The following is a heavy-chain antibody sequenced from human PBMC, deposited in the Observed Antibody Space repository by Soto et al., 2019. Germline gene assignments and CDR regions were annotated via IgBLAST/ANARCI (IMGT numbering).Heavy chain of an antibody. J-gene: IGHJ4*02. V-gene: IGHV4-30-4*01. CDR3: ARGAYGSGSYFDY. CDR2: IYYSGST. Sequence: SETLSLTCTVSGGSISSGDYYWSWIRQPPGKGLEWIGYIYYSGSTYYNPSLKSRVTISVDTSKNQFSLKLSSVTAADTAVYYCARGAYGSGSYFDYWGQGTLVTVSS. CDR1: GGSISSGDYY. D-gene: IGHD3-10*01.